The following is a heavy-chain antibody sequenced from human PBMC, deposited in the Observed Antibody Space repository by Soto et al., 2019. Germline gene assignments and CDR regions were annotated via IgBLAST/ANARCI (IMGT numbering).Heavy chain of an antibody. J-gene: IGHJ3*02. V-gene: IGHV3-13*01. Sequence: EVQLVESGGGLVQPGGSLRLSCAASGFTFSSYDMHWVRQATGKGLEWVSAIGTAGDTYYPGSVKGRFTISRENAKNSLYLQMNSLRAGDTAVYYCARGSPNSIGWVDAFDIWGQGTMVTVSS. D-gene: IGHD6-19*01. CDR1: GFTFSSYD. CDR2: IGTAGDT. CDR3: ARGSPNSIGWVDAFDI.